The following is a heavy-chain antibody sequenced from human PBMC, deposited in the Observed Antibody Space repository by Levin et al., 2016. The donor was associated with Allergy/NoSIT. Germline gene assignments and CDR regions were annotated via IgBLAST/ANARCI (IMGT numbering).Heavy chain of an antibody. V-gene: IGHV4-59*01. CDR3: ARSSSFLRYGDSKFDP. J-gene: IGHJ5*02. CDR1: GGSISSYY. Sequence: SETLSLTCTVSGGSISSYYWSWIRQPPGKGLEWIGYIYYSGSTNYNPSLKSRVTISVDTSKNQFSLKLSSVTAADTAVYYCARSSSFLRYGDSKFDPWGQGTLVTVSS. CDR2: IYYSGST. D-gene: IGHD4-17*01.